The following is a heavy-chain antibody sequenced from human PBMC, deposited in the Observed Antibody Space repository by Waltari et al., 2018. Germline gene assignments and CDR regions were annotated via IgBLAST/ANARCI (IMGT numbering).Heavy chain of an antibody. CDR1: GYTFTGYY. CDR3: ARGNKGPYYYDSTFDY. J-gene: IGHJ4*02. CDR2: INPNSGGT. Sequence: QVQLVQSGAEVKKPGASVKVSCKASGYTFTGYYMHWVRQAPGQGLEWMGRINPNSGGTNYAQKFQGRVTMTRDTSISTAYMELSRLRSDDTAVYYCARGNKGPYYYDSTFDYWGQGTLVTVSS. V-gene: IGHV1-2*06. D-gene: IGHD3-22*01.